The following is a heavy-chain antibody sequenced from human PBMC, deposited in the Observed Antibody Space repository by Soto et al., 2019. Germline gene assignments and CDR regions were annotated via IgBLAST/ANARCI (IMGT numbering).Heavy chain of an antibody. V-gene: IGHV4-39*01. D-gene: IGHD3-22*01. CDR2: IYYTGRT. Sequence: QLHLQESGPGLVKPSETLSLTCTVSGGSISSSSYYWAWIRQPPGKGLEWIGSIYYTGRTYYNPSLKSRVTMHVDTSKNQFAMKLISVIAADTAVYDCARQWLSNYYYSYGMDVWCQETTATVSS. CDR3: ARQWLSNYYYSYGMDV. CDR1: GGSISSSSYY. J-gene: IGHJ6*02.